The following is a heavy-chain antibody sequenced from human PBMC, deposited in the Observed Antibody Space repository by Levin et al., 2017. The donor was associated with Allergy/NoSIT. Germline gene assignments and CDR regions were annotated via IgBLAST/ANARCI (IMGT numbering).Heavy chain of an antibody. J-gene: IGHJ4*02. Sequence: GASVKVSCTGSGFTFGDYAMSWVRQAPGKGLEWVGFIRNKAHGGTTEYAASVKGRLTISRDDSKSIAYLQMNSLKTEDTAVYFCARGGPPNYDYNWGSYRDGYSDYWGQGTLVTVSS. CDR2: IRNKAHGGTT. CDR1: GFTFGDYA. CDR3: ARGGPPNYDYNWGSYRDGYSDY. V-gene: IGHV3-49*04. D-gene: IGHD3-16*02.